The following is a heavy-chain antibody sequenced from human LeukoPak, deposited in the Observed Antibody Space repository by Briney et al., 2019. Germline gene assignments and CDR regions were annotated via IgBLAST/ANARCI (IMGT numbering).Heavy chain of an antibody. CDR2: IKEDGSEK. CDR1: GFSFSTSW. CDR3: ARDAVSPPVFDI. J-gene: IGHJ3*02. Sequence: GGSLRLSCASSGFSFSTSWMTWVRQSPGRGLEWVANIKEDGSEKHYADSVKGRFTISRDNAKNSLYLQMSSLRVEDAAVYYCARDAVSPPVFDIWGQGTMVTVSS. V-gene: IGHV3-7*04.